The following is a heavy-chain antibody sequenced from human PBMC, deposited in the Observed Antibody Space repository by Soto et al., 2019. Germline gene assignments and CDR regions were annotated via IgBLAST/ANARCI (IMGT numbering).Heavy chain of an antibody. D-gene: IGHD6-6*01. CDR2: NYYSGIT. J-gene: IGHJ6*02. CDR3: ARGSSIAGLYYGMDV. Sequence: WTWIRQHPGKGLEWIGYNYYSGITYYNPSLKSRVTISLDTSKNQFSLKLSSVTAADTAVYYCARGSSIAGLYYGMDVWGQGTKVTVYS. V-gene: IGHV4-31*02.